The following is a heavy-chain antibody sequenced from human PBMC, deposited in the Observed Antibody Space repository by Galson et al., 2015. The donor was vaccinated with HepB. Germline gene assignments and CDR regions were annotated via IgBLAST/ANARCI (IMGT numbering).Heavy chain of an antibody. D-gene: IGHD5-12*01. CDR3: ATSKYRPFGY. Sequence: SLRLSCAASGFTVSGNFMSWVRQAPGKGLEWVSVSYSDGTTFYADSVKGRFTISRDNSRNLFYLQMKSLRVEDTAVYYCATSKYRPFGYWGQGTLVTVSS. CDR1: GFTVSGNF. V-gene: IGHV3-66*01. CDR2: SYSDGTT. J-gene: IGHJ4*02.